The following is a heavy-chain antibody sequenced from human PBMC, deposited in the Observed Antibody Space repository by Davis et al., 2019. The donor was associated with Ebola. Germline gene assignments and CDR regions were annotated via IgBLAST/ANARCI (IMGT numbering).Heavy chain of an antibody. CDR2: ISGSGGST. J-gene: IGHJ4*02. D-gene: IGHD2-2*01. CDR3: TGSTSEDY. V-gene: IGHV3-23*01. Sequence: PGGSLKLSCAASGFTFSSYVMSWVRQAPGKGLEWVSAISGSGGSTYYADSVKGRFTISRDNSKNTLYLQMNSLKTEDTAVYYCTGSTSEDYWGQGTLVTVSS. CDR1: GFTFSSYV.